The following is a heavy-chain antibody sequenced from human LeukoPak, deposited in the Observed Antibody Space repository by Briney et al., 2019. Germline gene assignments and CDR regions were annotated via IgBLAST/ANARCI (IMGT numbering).Heavy chain of an antibody. J-gene: IGHJ4*02. D-gene: IGHD3-22*01. Sequence: GGSLRLSCAASGFTFSSYAMHWVRQAPGKGLEWVAVISYDGSNKYYADSVKGRFTISRDNSKNTLYLQMNSLRAEDTAVYYCARDIVYYDSSGYPQYYFDYWGQGTLVTVSS. CDR1: GFTFSSYA. CDR3: ARDIVYYDSSGYPQYYFDY. V-gene: IGHV3-30*04. CDR2: ISYDGSNK.